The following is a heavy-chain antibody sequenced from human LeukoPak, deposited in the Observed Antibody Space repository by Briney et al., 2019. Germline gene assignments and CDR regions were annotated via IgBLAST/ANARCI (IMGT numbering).Heavy chain of an antibody. D-gene: IGHD3-22*01. Sequence: GGSLRLSCAASGFTFSDYRMHWVRQVPGKGLVWVSNINRDGTTTTNADSVKGRFTISRDNAKNTLYLQMNSLRAEDTAVYYCAKGRWIVVVTDAFDIWGQGTMVTVSS. CDR3: AKGRWIVVVTDAFDI. CDR2: INRDGTTT. CDR1: GFTFSDYR. J-gene: IGHJ3*02. V-gene: IGHV3-74*01.